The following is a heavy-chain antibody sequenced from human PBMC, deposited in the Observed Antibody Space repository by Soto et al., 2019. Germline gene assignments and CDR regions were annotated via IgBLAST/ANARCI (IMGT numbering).Heavy chain of an antibody. D-gene: IGHD2-15*01. Sequence: PLDPFKIASEASGYTFANYWIGWVPQMPGKGLELMGIIYPIESDARYSPSFQGHVIISADKPINTAYLQWSSLRASDTAIYYCVRHGRSGGSSYSGWFDPWGQGTLVTVSS. V-gene: IGHV5-51*01. CDR3: VRHGRSGGSSYSGWFDP. CDR2: IYPIESDA. CDR1: GYTFANYW. J-gene: IGHJ5*02.